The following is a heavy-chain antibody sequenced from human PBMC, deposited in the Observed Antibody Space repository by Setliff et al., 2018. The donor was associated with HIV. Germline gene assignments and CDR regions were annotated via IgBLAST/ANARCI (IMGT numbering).Heavy chain of an antibody. CDR2: IGGHGSII. V-gene: IGHV3-48*03. J-gene: IGHJ4*02. CDR1: GLIFSSYE. Sequence: PGGSLRLSCAASGLIFSSYEMNWVRQAPGKGLEWISFIGGHGSIIHYADSVKGRFTISRDNAKNSLYLQMDSLRVEDTAVYYCARPFDQWGQGALVTVSS. CDR3: ARPFDQ.